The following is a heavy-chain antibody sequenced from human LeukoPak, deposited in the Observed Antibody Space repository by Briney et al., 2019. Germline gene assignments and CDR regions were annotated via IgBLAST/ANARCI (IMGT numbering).Heavy chain of an antibody. Sequence: ASVKVSCKASGYTFTSYDINWVRQATGQGLEWMGWMNPNSGNTGYAQKFQGGVTMTRNTSISTAYMELSSLRSEDTAVYYCTRVREYDYVWGSYRYEHYFDYWGQGTLVTVS. CDR2: MNPNSGNT. J-gene: IGHJ4*02. CDR3: TRVREYDYVWGSYRYEHYFDY. CDR1: GYTFTSYD. V-gene: IGHV1-8*01. D-gene: IGHD3-16*02.